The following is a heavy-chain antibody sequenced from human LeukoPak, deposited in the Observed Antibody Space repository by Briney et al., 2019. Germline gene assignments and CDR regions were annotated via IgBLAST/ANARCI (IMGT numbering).Heavy chain of an antibody. CDR1: GFTFSSYW. CDR3: ARPGRYSRLAFDI. D-gene: IGHD5-12*01. J-gene: IGHJ3*02. V-gene: IGHV3-74*01. Sequence: GGSLRLSCAASGFTFSSYWMHWVRQAPGKGLGWVSRINSDGRSTSYADSVKGRFTISRDNAKNTLYLQMNSLRAEDTAVYYCARPGRYSRLAFDIWGQGTMVTVSS. CDR2: INSDGRST.